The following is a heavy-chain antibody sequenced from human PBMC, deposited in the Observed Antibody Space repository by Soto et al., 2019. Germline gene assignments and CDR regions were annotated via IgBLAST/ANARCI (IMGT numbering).Heavy chain of an antibody. Sequence: PGGSLRLSCASSGFTFSSYWMHWVRQAPGKGLVWVSRINSDGSSTSYADSVKGRFTISRDNAKNTLYLQMNSLRAEDTAVYYCASGPGFLEWSPIDYWGQGTLVTVSS. CDR3: ASGPGFLEWSPIDY. D-gene: IGHD3-3*01. V-gene: IGHV3-74*01. J-gene: IGHJ4*02. CDR2: INSDGSST. CDR1: GFTFSSYW.